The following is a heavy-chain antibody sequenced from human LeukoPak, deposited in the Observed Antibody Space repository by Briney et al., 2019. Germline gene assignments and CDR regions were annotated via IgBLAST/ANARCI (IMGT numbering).Heavy chain of an antibody. CDR2: ISYDGGNK. J-gene: IGHJ4*02. CDR3: ARDRSKGVAATPTY. D-gene: IGHD2-15*01. CDR1: GFTFSSYA. Sequence: GGSLRLSCAASGFTFSSYAMHWVRQAPGKGLEWVAVISYDGGNKYYADSVKGRFTVSRDNSKNTLYLQMNSLRAEDTAVYYCARDRSKGVAATPTYWGQGTLVTVSS. V-gene: IGHV3-30-3*01.